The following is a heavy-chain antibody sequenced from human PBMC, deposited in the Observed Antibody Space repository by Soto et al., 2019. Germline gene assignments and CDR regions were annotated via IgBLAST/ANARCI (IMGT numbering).Heavy chain of an antibody. J-gene: IGHJ5*02. Sequence: GGSLRLSCAASGFTFSSYAMHWVRQAPGKGLEWVAVISYDGSNKYYADSVKGRFTISRDNSKNTLYLQMNSLRAEDTAVYYCARGFTGSSSSWFDPWGQGTLVTVSS. V-gene: IGHV3-30-3*01. D-gene: IGHD6-6*01. CDR3: ARGFTGSSSSWFDP. CDR1: GFTFSSYA. CDR2: ISYDGSNK.